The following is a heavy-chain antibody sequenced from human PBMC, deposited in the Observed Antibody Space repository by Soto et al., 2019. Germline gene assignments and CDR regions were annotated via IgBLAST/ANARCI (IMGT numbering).Heavy chain of an antibody. CDR2: INGGNANT. CDR3: ARDRVLNGLFVY. Sequence: QVQLVQSGAEVKKPGASVKVSCKASGYTFTSYAVHWVRQAPGQRLEWMGGINGGNANTKYSQKFQGRVTITRDTSATTAYMELSSLLSEDTAVYYCARDRVLNGLFVYWGQGTLVTVSS. D-gene: IGHD1-1*01. V-gene: IGHV1-3*01. J-gene: IGHJ4*02. CDR1: GYTFTSYA.